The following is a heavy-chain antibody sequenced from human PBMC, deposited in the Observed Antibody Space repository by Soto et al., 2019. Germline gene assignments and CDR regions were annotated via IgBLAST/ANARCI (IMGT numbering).Heavy chain of an antibody. CDR2: ISWDGGST. Sequence: AGVSQSLSCAASGFTFDDYTMHWVRPAQGKGLDWVSLISWDGGSTYYSDSVKGRFTISRDNSKNSLYLQMNSLRTEDTALYYCAKAHGPPRIIDRYYYGMDVWGQGTTVTVSS. CDR1: GFTFDDYT. J-gene: IGHJ6*02. CDR3: AKAHGPPRIIDRYYYGMDV. V-gene: IGHV3-43*01.